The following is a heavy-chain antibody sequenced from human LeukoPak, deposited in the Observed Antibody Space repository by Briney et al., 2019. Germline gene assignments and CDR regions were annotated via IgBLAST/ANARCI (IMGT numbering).Heavy chain of an antibody. V-gene: IGHV1-58*02. CDR2: IVVGSGNT. CDR1: GFTFTSSA. CDR3: AAGCLHGMDV. J-gene: IGHJ6*02. D-gene: IGHD2-8*01. Sequence: GASVKVSCKASGFTFTSSAMQWVRQARGQRIEWIGWIVVGSGNTNYAQKFQERVTITRDMSTSTAYMELSSLRSEDTAVYSCAAGCLHGMDVWGQGTTVTVSS.